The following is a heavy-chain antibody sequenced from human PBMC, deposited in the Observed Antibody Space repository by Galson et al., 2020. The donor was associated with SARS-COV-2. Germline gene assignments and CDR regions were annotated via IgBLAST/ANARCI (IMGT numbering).Heavy chain of an antibody. D-gene: IGHD2-2*01. Sequence: SETLSLTCPVSGGSISSSSYFWGWIRQPPGKGLEWIGSISYSGDTYYNPSLKSRVTVSVDTSKNQFSLKLNSVTAADTAVYYCARDRGFVVVPMGRGRGYDWFEPWCQGTLVNVSS. V-gene: IGHV4-39*07. J-gene: IGHJ5*02. CDR2: ISYSGDT. CDR3: ARDRGFVVVPMGRGRGYDWFEP. CDR1: GGSISSSSYF.